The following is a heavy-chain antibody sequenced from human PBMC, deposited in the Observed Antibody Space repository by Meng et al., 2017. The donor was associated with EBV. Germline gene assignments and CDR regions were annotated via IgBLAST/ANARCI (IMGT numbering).Heavy chain of an antibody. CDR1: GYSLSTFA. CDR3: ARGLAYGDYGVDY. Sequence: QVQLVQSGSALKKPGAFVKVSCKASGYSLSTFAMNWVRQAPGQGLEWMGWINTDTGYATYAQGFRGRFVFSLETSVSTAYLQINSLKAADTAMYYCARGLAYGDYGVDYGGQGTLVTVSS. CDR2: INTDTGYA. D-gene: IGHD2-21*01. J-gene: IGHJ4*02. V-gene: IGHV7-4-1*02.